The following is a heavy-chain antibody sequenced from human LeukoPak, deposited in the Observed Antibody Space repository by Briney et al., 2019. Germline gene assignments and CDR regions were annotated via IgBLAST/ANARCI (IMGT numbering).Heavy chain of an antibody. CDR3: AREWLDDFWSGFDY. Sequence: SGGSLRLSCAASGFTFSSYSMNWVRQAPGKGLEWVSSISSSSSYIYYADSVKGRFTISRDNAKNSLYLQMNSLRAEDTAVYYCAREWLDDFWSGFDYWGQGTLVTVSS. V-gene: IGHV3-21*01. D-gene: IGHD3-3*01. J-gene: IGHJ4*02. CDR1: GFTFSSYS. CDR2: ISSSSSYI.